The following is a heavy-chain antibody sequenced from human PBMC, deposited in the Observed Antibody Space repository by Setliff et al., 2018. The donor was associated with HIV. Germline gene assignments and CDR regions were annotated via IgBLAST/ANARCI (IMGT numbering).Heavy chain of an antibody. CDR1: GGSISSSSYY. J-gene: IGHJ5*02. Sequence: SETLSLTCTVSGGSISSSSYYWDWIRQPPGKGLEWIGEINHSGSSNYNPSLKSRVTISVDTSKNQLSLNVTSVTAADTAVYYCARSSRGYCSGGSCYGFDPWGQGNLVTVSS. CDR3: ARSSRGYCSGGSCYGFDP. V-gene: IGHV4-39*07. D-gene: IGHD2-15*01. CDR2: INHSGSS.